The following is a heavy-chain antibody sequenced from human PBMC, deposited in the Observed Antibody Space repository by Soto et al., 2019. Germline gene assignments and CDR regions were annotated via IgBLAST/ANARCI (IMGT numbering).Heavy chain of an antibody. J-gene: IGHJ3*02. V-gene: IGHV1-69*10. Sequence: ASVKVYCKASGGTFSSYAISWVRQAPGQGLEWMGGIIHILGIANYAQKFQGRVTITADKSTSTAYMELSSLRSEDTAVYYCARGGRDCSSTSCDDAFDIWGQGTMVTVSS. CDR2: IIHILGIA. CDR3: ARGGRDCSSTSCDDAFDI. D-gene: IGHD2-2*01. CDR1: GGTFSSYA.